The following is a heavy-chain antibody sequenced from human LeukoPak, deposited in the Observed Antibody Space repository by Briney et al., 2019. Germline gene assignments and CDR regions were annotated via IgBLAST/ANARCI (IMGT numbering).Heavy chain of an antibody. CDR2: INAGSGYT. D-gene: IGHD3-10*01. J-gene: IGHJ5*02. CDR3: ARASSGSLSTWFGELFDWYDP. CDR1: GYIFTTHA. V-gene: IGHV1-3*01. Sequence: ASVKVSCKASGYIFTTHAMHWLRKAPGQRPEWMGWINAGSGYTKYSQKFQGRVTISRDTSASTVYMELRSLGSEDTAVYYCARASSGSLSTWFGELFDWYDPWGQGTLVTVSS.